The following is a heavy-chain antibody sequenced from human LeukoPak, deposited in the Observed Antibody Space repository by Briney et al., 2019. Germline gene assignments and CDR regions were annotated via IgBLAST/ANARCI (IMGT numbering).Heavy chain of an antibody. J-gene: IGHJ4*02. CDR1: GGSVNSGSFY. V-gene: IGHV4-61*01. CDR2: IYYSGST. CDR3: ASGVTTMPY. D-gene: IGHD2-21*02. Sequence: SETLSLTCTVSGGSVNSGSFYCSWIRQPPGRGLEWIGYIYYSGSTHHNPSLESRVTMSVDTSKNQFSLKLSSVTAADTAVYYCASGVTTMPYWGQGTLVTVSS.